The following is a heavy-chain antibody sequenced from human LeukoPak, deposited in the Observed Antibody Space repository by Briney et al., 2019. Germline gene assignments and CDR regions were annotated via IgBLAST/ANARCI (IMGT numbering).Heavy chain of an antibody. CDR1: GFTFSSYA. CDR3: ARSSHDWGPTTDAFDI. D-gene: IGHD7-27*01. J-gene: IGHJ3*02. Sequence: PGGSLRLSCAASGFTFSSYAMHWVRQAPGKGLEWVAVISYDGSNKYYADSVKGRFTISRDNSKNTLYLQMNSLRAEDTAVYYCARSSHDWGPTTDAFDIWGQGTMVTVSS. CDR2: ISYDGSNK. V-gene: IGHV3-30-3*01.